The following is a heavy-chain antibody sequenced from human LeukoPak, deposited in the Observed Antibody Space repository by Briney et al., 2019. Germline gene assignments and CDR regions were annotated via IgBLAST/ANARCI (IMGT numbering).Heavy chain of an antibody. Sequence: GESLKISCKASGYTFSDYWIGWVRQMPGQGLEWMGIIYPGDSDTRYSPSFQGQVTISADKSISTAYLQWSSLKASDTAMYYCARRDSSGYPYYFDYWGQGTLVTVSS. D-gene: IGHD3-22*01. CDR3: ARRDSSGYPYYFDY. J-gene: IGHJ4*02. V-gene: IGHV5-51*01. CDR1: GYTFSDYW. CDR2: IYPGDSDT.